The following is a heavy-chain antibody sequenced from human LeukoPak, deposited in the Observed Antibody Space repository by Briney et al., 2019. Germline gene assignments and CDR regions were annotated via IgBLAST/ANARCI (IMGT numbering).Heavy chain of an antibody. D-gene: IGHD4-23*01. CDR1: GYTFTGYY. CDR2: INPNSGGT. Sequence: ASVKVSCKASGYTFTGYYMHWVRQAPGQGLEWMGRINPNSGGTNYAQKFQGRVTMTRDTSISTAYMELSRLRSDDTAVYYCARDLDGGNSGIGYWGQGTLVTVSS. V-gene: IGHV1-2*06. J-gene: IGHJ4*02. CDR3: ARDLDGGNSGIGY.